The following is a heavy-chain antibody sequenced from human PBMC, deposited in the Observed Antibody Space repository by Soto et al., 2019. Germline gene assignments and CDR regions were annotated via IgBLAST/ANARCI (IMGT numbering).Heavy chain of an antibody. J-gene: IGHJ6*02. CDR1: GGFVNSDTHS. CDR2: IYSGGST. Sequence: SETLSLTCTVAGGFVNSDTHSWSWIRQTPGKRLEWIGFIYSGGSTKSPSLRSRVTMSVDTSKNQFSLKLRSVIVADTAVYHCARFVRSCSATTCSTRADVWGQGITVTVSS. V-gene: IGHV4-61*01. CDR3: ARFVRSCSATTCSTRADV. D-gene: IGHD2-2*01.